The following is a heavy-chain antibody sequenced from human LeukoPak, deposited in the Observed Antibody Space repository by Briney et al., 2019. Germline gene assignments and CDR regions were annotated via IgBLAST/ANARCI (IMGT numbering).Heavy chain of an antibody. V-gene: IGHV3-74*01. CDR2: IDANAKTT. J-gene: IGHJ1*01. CDR1: GFTFSNYW. Sequence: GGSLRLSCAASGFTFSNYWLHWVRQAPGKGLVWVSRIDANAKTTSYADSVKGRFTISTDNAKKTLYLQMNSLRVEDTAVYYCARLLKFQESGYRPSEHWGQGTLVTVSS. D-gene: IGHD3-22*01. CDR3: ARLLKFQESGYRPSEH.